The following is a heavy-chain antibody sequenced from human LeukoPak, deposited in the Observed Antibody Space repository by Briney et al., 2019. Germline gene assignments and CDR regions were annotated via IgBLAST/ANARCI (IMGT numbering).Heavy chain of an antibody. D-gene: IGHD4-17*01. CDR1: GFTFSSYA. CDR2: ISGRGGST. Sequence: GGSLRLSCAASGFTFSSYAMSWVRQAPGKGLEWVSAISGRGGSTYYADSVKGRFTISRDNSKNTLYLQMNSLRAEDTAVYYCAKIMGHDYGDYSDAFDIWGQGTMVTVSS. CDR3: AKIMGHDYGDYSDAFDI. V-gene: IGHV3-23*01. J-gene: IGHJ3*02.